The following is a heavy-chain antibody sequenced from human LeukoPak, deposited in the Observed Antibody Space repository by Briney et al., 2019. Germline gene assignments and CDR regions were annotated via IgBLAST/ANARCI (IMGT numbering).Heavy chain of an antibody. Sequence: VGTLRLSCAASGFTFSSYGMSWVRQAPGKGLEWVAFIRYDGSNKYYADSVKGRFTISRDNSKNTLYLQMNSLRAEDTAVYYCAKDGALEGGAPAFDYWGQGTLVTVSS. V-gene: IGHV3-30*02. D-gene: IGHD3-16*01. CDR2: IRYDGSNK. CDR1: GFTFSSYG. J-gene: IGHJ4*02. CDR3: AKDGALEGGAPAFDY.